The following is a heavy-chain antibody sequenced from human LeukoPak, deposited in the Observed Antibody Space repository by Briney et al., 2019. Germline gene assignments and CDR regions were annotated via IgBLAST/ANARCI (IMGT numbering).Heavy chain of an antibody. CDR1: GFTFSDYY. CDR3: ARSHTGREGALRYFDWLLFDY. J-gene: IGHJ4*02. Sequence: KPGGSLRLSCAASGFTFSDYYMSWIRQAPGKGLEWVSYISSSGSTIYYADSVKGRFTISRDNAKNSLYLQMNSLRAEDTAVYYCARSHTGREGALRYFDWLLFDYWGQGTLVTVSS. V-gene: IGHV3-11*01. CDR2: ISSSGSTI. D-gene: IGHD3-9*01.